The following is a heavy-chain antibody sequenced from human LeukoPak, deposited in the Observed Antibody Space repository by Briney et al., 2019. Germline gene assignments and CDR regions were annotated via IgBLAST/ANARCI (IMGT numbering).Heavy chain of an antibody. Sequence: GGSLRLSCAASGFTFNNYWMHWVRQAPGKGLMWVSRISTDGSNTNYADSVKGRFTISRDNAKNTLYLQMNSLRAEDTAVYYCARVLQGEWFFDYWGQGTLVTVSS. CDR2: ISTDGSNT. J-gene: IGHJ4*02. CDR1: GFTFNNYW. D-gene: IGHD3-3*01. V-gene: IGHV3-74*01. CDR3: ARVLQGEWFFDY.